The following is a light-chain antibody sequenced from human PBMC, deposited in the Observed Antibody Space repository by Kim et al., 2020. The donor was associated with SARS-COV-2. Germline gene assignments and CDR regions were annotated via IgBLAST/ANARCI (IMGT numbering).Light chain of an antibody. Sequence: LSPGQRATLSCRASQSVGSSLLAWYQPKPGQAPLLLIYEAFKRVAGIPDRFSGSGSGTDFTLTISRPEPEDFAMYYCQQYGSSPYSFGQGTKLEI. CDR2: EAF. CDR1: QSVGSSL. CDR3: QQYGSSPYS. J-gene: IGKJ2*03. V-gene: IGKV3-20*01.